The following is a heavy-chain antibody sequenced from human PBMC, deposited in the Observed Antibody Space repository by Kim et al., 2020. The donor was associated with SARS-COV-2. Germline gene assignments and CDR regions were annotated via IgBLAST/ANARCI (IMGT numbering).Heavy chain of an antibody. J-gene: IGHJ3*02. D-gene: IGHD3-22*01. Sequence: GRCTISRDDSKNTLYLQMNSLKTEDTAVYYCTTDPVTMIVGKGTTDAFDIWGQGTMVTVSS. V-gene: IGHV3-15*01. CDR3: TTDPVTMIVGKGTTDAFDI.